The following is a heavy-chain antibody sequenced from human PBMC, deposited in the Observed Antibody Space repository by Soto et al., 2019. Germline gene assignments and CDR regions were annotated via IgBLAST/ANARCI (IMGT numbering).Heavy chain of an antibody. V-gene: IGHV3-23*01. Sequence: GGSLRLSCAASGFTFSIYTMNWVRQAPGKGPEWVSLISVAGDTYYADSVKGRFTISRDNSKNTLFLQMNSLRAGDTAVYYCAKSLSTATSFDYWGQGTLVTVSS. CDR1: GFTFSIYT. CDR3: AKSLSTATSFDY. CDR2: ISVAGDT. J-gene: IGHJ4*02.